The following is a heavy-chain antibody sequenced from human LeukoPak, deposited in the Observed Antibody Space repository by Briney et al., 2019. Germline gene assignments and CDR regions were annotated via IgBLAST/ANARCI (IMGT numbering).Heavy chain of an antibody. D-gene: IGHD2-21*02. J-gene: IGHJ4*02. V-gene: IGHV4-59*01. Sequence: PSETLSLTCTVSGGSISSYYWSWIRQPPGKGLEWIGYIYYSGSTNYNPSLKSRVTISVDTSKNQFSLKLSSVTAADTAVYYRARGSGINNCGGDCYYFDYWGQGTLVTVSS. CDR1: GGSISSYY. CDR3: ARGSGINNCGGDCYYFDY. CDR2: IYYSGST.